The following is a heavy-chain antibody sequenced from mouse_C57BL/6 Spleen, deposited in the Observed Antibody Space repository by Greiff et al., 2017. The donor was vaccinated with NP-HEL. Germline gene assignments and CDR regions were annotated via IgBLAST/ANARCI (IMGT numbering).Heavy chain of an antibody. CDR2: INPYNGGT. D-gene: IGHD1-1*01. Sequence: DVHLVESGPVLVKPGASVKMSCKASGYTFTDYYMNWVKQSHGKSLEWIGVINPYNGGTSYNQKFKGKATLTVDKSSSTAYMELNSLTSEDSAVYYCARQAVVGTGAMDYWGQGTSVTVSS. V-gene: IGHV1-19*01. CDR1: GYTFTDYY. CDR3: ARQAVVGTGAMDY. J-gene: IGHJ4*01.